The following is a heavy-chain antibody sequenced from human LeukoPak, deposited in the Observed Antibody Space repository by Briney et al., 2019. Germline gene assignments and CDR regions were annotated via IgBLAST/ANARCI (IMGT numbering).Heavy chain of an antibody. V-gene: IGHV1-69*06. CDR3: ARDGGYDYVWGSYRNEYNWFDP. CDR1: GGTFSSYA. D-gene: IGHD3-16*02. J-gene: IGHJ5*02. CDR2: VIPIFGTA. Sequence: ASVKVSCKGSGGTFSSYAISWVGQAPGQGVEWMGGVIPIFGTANYAQKFQGRVTITADKSTSTAYMELSSLRSEDTAVYYCARDGGYDYVWGSYRNEYNWFDPWGQGTLVTVSS.